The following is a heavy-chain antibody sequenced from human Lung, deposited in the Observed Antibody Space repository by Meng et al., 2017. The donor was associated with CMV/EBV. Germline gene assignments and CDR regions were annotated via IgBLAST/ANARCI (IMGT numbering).Heavy chain of an antibody. J-gene: IGHJ4*02. D-gene: IGHD2-2*01. Sequence: GGSXRLXCTASGFIFSDYSMSWVRQAPGKGLEWVSSISSSSIHIYYADSTKGRFTISRDNAKKSLYLQMNSLRAEDTAVYYCARGRGYCSSTNCYQNFDYXGQGTLVTVSS. V-gene: IGHV3-21*01. CDR3: ARGRGYCSSTNCYQNFDY. CDR1: GFIFSDYS. CDR2: ISSSSIHI.